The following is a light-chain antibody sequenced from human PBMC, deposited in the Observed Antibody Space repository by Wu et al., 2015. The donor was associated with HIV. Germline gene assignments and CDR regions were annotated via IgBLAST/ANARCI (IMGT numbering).Light chain of an antibody. Sequence: EIVLTQSPGTLSLSPGERATLSCRASQSVSSIYVAWYQQKPGQAPRLLIYGASNRATGIPDRFSGSGSGTDFTLTISSLQSEDFAVYYCQQYNNWRPWTFGQGTKVEIK. CDR1: QSVSSIY. J-gene: IGKJ1*01. V-gene: IGKV3-20*01. CDR2: GAS. CDR3: QQYNNWRPWT.